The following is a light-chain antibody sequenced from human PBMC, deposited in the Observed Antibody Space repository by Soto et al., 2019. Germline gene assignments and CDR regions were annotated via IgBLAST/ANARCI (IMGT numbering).Light chain of an antibody. Sequence: EIVLTQSPATLSLSPGERATLSCRASQSVSSYLAWYQQKPGQAPRLLFYAASNRATGIPARFSGSGSGTDFTLTISSLEPEDFAVYYCQQRSNWPPLTFGGGTKVEIK. J-gene: IGKJ4*01. V-gene: IGKV3-11*01. CDR3: QQRSNWPPLT. CDR2: AAS. CDR1: QSVSSY.